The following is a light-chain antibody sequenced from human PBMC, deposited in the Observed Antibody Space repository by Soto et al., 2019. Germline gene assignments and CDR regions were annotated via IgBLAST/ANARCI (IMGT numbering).Light chain of an antibody. Sequence: DLQMTQSPSSVSASVGDRVTITCRASQGISSWLAWYQQKPGKAPKLLIYVTSNLQGGVPSRFSVSESGTDFTLTISSLQPEDFATYYCQQANSFPVTFGQGTRLEIK. J-gene: IGKJ5*01. V-gene: IGKV1D-12*01. CDR2: VTS. CDR1: QGISSW. CDR3: QQANSFPVT.